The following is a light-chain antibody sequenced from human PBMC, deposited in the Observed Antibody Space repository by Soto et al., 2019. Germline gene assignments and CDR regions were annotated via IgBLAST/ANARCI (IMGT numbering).Light chain of an antibody. CDR1: ETVAGSY. V-gene: IGKV3-15*01. J-gene: IGKJ5*01. Sequence: EIVLTQSPGTLSLSPGERSTLSCRASETVAGSYLAWYQQKPGQAPRLLIYGASTRATGIPARFSGSGSGTEFTLTISSLQSEDFAVYYCQQYNNWPLTFGQGTRLEI. CDR3: QQYNNWPLT. CDR2: GAS.